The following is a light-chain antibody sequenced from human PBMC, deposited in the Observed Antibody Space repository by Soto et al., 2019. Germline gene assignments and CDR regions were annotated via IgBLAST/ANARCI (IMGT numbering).Light chain of an antibody. CDR3: SSFAGANSWV. V-gene: IGLV2-8*01. CDR2: EVT. Sequence: QSALTQPPSASGSPEQSVTISCTGTSSDVGAYNYVSWYQQHPGKAPKLMIYEVTKRPSGVPDRFSGSKSGNTASLTVSGLQAEDEADYYCSSFAGANSWVFGGGTKLTVL. J-gene: IGLJ3*02. CDR1: SSDVGAYNY.